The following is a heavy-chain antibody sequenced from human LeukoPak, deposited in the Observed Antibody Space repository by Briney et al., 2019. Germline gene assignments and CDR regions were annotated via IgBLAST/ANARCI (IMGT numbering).Heavy chain of an antibody. J-gene: IGHJ4*02. CDR1: GFTFNSYG. V-gene: IGHV3-30*18. Sequence: GGSLRLSCAASGFTFNSYGMHWVRQAPGKGLEWVAVISYDGPNKYYADSVKGRFTISRDDFKSTLYLQMNSLRPEDTAVYYCAKEKLPSGYSFLTDYWGQGTLVTVSS. D-gene: IGHD5-18*01. CDR3: AKEKLPSGYSFLTDY. CDR2: ISYDGPNK.